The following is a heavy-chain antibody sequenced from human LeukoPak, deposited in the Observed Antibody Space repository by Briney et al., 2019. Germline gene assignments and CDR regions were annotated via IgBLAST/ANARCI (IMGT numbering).Heavy chain of an antibody. CDR2: ISYDGSNK. J-gene: IGHJ4*02. D-gene: IGHD2-15*01. CDR1: GFTFSSYA. Sequence: GGSLRLSCAASGFTFSSYAMHWVRQAPGKGLEWVAVISYDGSNKYYADSVKGRFTISRDNSKNTLYLQMNSLRAEDTAVYYCARALSRSRPDCSGGSCYSVYWGQGTLVTVSS. V-gene: IGHV3-30*04. CDR3: ARALSRSRPDCSGGSCYSVY.